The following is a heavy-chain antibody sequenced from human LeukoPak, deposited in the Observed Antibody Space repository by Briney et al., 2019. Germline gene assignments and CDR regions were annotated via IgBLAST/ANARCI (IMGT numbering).Heavy chain of an antibody. CDR3: ARHRSGGSQDDAFDI. CDR2: IRQDGSEK. CDR1: EFTFSTYW. D-gene: IGHD2-15*01. Sequence: GGSLRLSCAASEFTFSTYWMSWVRQAPGKGLEWVADIRQDGSEKYYVHSVKGRFTISRQNAKNSLFLQMNSLRAEDTAVYYCARHRSGGSQDDAFDIWGQGTMVTVSS. V-gene: IGHV3-7*01. J-gene: IGHJ3*02.